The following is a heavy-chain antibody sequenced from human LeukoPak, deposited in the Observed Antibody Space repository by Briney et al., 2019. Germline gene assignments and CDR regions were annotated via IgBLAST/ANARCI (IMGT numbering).Heavy chain of an antibody. V-gene: IGHV1-8*01. CDR2: MNPNCGNT. J-gene: IGHJ4*02. D-gene: IGHD3-22*01. CDR3: ARGFSVHYYDSS. CDR1: GYTFTSYD. Sequence: GASVKVSCKASGYTFTSYDINWVRQATGQGLEWMGWMNPNCGNTGYAQKFQGRVTMTRNTSISTAYMELSSLRSEDTAVYYCARGFSVHYYDSSWGQGTLVTVSS.